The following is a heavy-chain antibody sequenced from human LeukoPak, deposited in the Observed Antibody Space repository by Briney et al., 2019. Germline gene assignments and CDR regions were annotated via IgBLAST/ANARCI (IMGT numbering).Heavy chain of an antibody. CDR3: ARSGGMDV. CDR1: GFTFSGYA. D-gene: IGHD3-10*01. Sequence: GGSLRLSCAASGFTFSGYAMTWVRLAPGKGLEWVSAISPSGDNTYHADSMKGRFTISRDNSKNTLYLQMNSLRAEDTALYFCARSGGMDVWGQGTTVTVSS. J-gene: IGHJ6*02. V-gene: IGHV3-23*01. CDR2: ISPSGDNT.